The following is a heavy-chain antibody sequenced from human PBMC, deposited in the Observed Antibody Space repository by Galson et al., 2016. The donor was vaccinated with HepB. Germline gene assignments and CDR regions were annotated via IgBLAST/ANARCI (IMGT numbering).Heavy chain of an antibody. V-gene: IGHV3-7*03. CDR3: AKYGDEAGWNFHH. CDR2: IKEDGSKT. J-gene: IGHJ1*01. CDR1: GFTFSRFR. Sequence: SLRLSCAASGFTFSRFRMNWVRQAPGKGLEWVASIKEDGSKTFYVDSVKGRFTMSRDNVEESVSLQMNSLRAEDTAVYYCAKYGDEAGWNFHHWDQGTLVTVSS. D-gene: IGHD6-19*01.